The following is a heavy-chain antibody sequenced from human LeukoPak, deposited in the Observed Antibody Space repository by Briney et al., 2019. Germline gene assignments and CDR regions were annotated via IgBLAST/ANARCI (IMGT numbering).Heavy chain of an antibody. Sequence: GGSLRLSCAASGFTFDDYAMHWVRQALGKGLEWVSGISWNSGSIGYADSVKGRFTISRDNAKNSLYLQMNSLRAEDTALYYCAKGYYYGSGSPNWFDPWGQGTLVTVSS. CDR3: AKGYYYGSGSPNWFDP. CDR1: GFTFDDYA. CDR2: ISWNSGSI. D-gene: IGHD3-10*01. J-gene: IGHJ5*02. V-gene: IGHV3-9*01.